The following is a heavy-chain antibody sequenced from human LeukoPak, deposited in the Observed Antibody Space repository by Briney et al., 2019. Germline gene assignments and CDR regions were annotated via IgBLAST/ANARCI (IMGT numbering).Heavy chain of an antibody. V-gene: IGHV1-46*01. CDR1: GYTFTSYY. J-gene: IGHJ4*02. CDR2: INPSGGST. Sequence: ASVKVSCKASGYTFTSYYMHWVRQAPGQGLEWMGIINPSGGSTSYAQKYQGRVTMTRDTSTSTVYMELSSLRSEDTAVYYCARARDSSGYYYSYYFDYWGQGTLVTVSS. D-gene: IGHD3-22*01. CDR3: ARARDSSGYYYSYYFDY.